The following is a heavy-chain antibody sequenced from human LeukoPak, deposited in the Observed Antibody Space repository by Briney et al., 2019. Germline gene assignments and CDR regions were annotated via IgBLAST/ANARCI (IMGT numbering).Heavy chain of an antibody. J-gene: IGHJ4*02. CDR1: GYSVSSNSAA. D-gene: IGHD6-19*01. CDR3: AREPRLGKQWLVEYYYFDY. V-gene: IGHV6-1*01. CDR2: TYYRSKWYN. Sequence: SQTLSLTCAISGYSVSSNSAAWNWIRQSPSRGREWLVRTYYRSKWYNDYVVSVKSRITIKPDTSKNQFSLQLNSVTPEDTAVYYCAREPRLGKQWLVEYYYFDYWGQGTLVTVSS.